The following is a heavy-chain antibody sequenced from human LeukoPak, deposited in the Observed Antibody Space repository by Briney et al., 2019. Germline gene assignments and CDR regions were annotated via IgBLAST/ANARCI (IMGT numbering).Heavy chain of an antibody. Sequence: GESLKISCKGSGYSFSSYWIGWVRQMPGKGLEWMGIIYPSDSDTKYSPSFEGQVTISVDTFISVAYLQWRGLKASDSAVFYRVRLGSGDLGYYSYMDVWGRGTTVTVSS. V-gene: IGHV5-51*01. CDR1: GYSFSSYW. J-gene: IGHJ6*03. D-gene: IGHD2-21*02. CDR3: VRLGSGDLGYYSYMDV. CDR2: IYPSDSDT.